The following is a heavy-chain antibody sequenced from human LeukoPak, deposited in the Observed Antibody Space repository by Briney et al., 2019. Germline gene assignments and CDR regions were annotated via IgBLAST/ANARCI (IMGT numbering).Heavy chain of an antibody. J-gene: IGHJ4*02. CDR3: ARNSLRYSDWFDY. CDR1: GFTFSSYW. D-gene: IGHD3-9*01. Sequence: PGGSLRLSCAASGFTFSSYWMSWVRQAPGKGLEWVSNIEQDGSEKYYVDSVKGRLTISRDNAKNSLYLQTNSLRAEDTAVYYCARNSLRYSDWFDYWGQGTLVTVSS. CDR2: IEQDGSEK. V-gene: IGHV3-7*01.